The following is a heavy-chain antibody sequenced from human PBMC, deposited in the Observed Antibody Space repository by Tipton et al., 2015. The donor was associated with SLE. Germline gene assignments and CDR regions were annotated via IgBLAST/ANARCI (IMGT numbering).Heavy chain of an antibody. D-gene: IGHD5-12*01. CDR2: VYSGGKS. V-gene: IGHV4-59*11. J-gene: IGHJ4*02. CDR3: ARESRGYDFLDY. Sequence: TLSLTCTVSGVSFTSHFWSWIRQPPGKGLEWIGNVYSGGKSYYNPSLTSRVTMSIDTSRRQFSLKLTSVTAADTAVYYCARESRGYDFLDYWGQGTLVTVSS. CDR1: GVSFTSHF.